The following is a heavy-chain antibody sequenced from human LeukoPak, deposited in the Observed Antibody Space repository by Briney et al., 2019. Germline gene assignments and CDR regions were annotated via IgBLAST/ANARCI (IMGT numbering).Heavy chain of an antibody. Sequence: GGSLKISFKGSGYRFTSYWIGWVPQMPGKGLEWMGIIYPGGSDPRYSPSCQGQVTISDDQSISTAFLQWSSLKAADNAMYYCARGRYYDSSGLFDYWGQGTLVTVSS. D-gene: IGHD3-22*01. CDR1: GYRFTSYW. CDR3: ARGRYYDSSGLFDY. CDR2: IYPGGSDP. J-gene: IGHJ4*02. V-gene: IGHV5-51*01.